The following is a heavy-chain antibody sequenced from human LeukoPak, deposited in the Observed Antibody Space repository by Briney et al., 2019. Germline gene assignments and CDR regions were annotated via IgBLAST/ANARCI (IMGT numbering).Heavy chain of an antibody. D-gene: IGHD3-22*01. CDR2: LYPGDSDT. Sequence: GESLKISCKGSGYSFTSYWIGWVRQMPGKGLEWMGILYPGDSDTRYSPSFEGRVTISADKSINTAYLQWSSLKASDTAMYYCARRAFPYYYDSSGVDALDIWGQGTMVTVSS. V-gene: IGHV5-51*01. J-gene: IGHJ3*02. CDR3: ARRAFPYYYDSSGVDALDI. CDR1: GYSFTSYW.